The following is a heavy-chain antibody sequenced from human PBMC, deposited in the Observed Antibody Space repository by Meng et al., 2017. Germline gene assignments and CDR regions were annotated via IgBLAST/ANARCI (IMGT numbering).Heavy chain of an antibody. CDR2: INPNSGGT. D-gene: IGHD3-10*02. CDR1: GSTFTGYY. J-gene: IGHJ4*02. V-gene: IGHV1-2*06. CDR3: ASELNTYCSGSHAY. Sequence: LVQEGAQGRKPGASSKVTCKAAGSTFTGYYMHWLRQAPGQGLERMGRINPNSGGTNYAPTFQGRVTMTRDTSTSTAYMELSSLTSDDTAVYYCASELNTYCSGSHAYWGQGTLVTVSS.